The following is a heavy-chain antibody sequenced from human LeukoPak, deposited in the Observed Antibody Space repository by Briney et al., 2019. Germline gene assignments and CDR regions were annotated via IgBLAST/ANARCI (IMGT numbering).Heavy chain of an antibody. V-gene: IGHV7-4-1*02. D-gene: IGHD3-10*01. CDR3: ARVMVRGADHDAFDI. Sequence: ALVKVSCKASGYTFTTYAMNWVRQAPGQGLEWMGWINTNTGNPTYAQGFTGRFVFSLDTSVSTAYLQISSLKAEDTAVYYCARVMVRGADHDAFDIWGQGTMVTVSS. CDR2: INTNTGNP. CDR1: GYTFTTYA. J-gene: IGHJ3*02.